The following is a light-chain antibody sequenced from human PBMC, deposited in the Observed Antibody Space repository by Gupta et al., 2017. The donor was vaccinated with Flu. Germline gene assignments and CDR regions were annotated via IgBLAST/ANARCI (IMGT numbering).Light chain of an antibody. J-gene: IGLJ2*01. CDR3: SSYADRNNVI. CDR2: EVN. V-gene: IGLV2-8*01. Sequence: QSALTQPPSASGSPGQSVTISCTGTSSDVGGYNFVSWYQQHPVKAPKLMIYEVNKRPSGVPDRFSGSQSGNTASLTVSGLQAEDEADYYCSSYADRNNVIFGGGTKLTVL. CDR1: SSDVGGYNF.